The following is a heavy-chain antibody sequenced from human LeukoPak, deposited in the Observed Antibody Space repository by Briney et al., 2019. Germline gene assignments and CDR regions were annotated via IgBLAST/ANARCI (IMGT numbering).Heavy chain of an antibody. CDR2: IRSKAYGGTT. V-gene: IGHV3-49*03. J-gene: IGHJ5*02. CDR1: GFTFGDYA. CDR3: TIGSMVRGVIITNNWFDP. Sequence: PGGSLRLSCTASGFTFGDYAMSWFRQAPGKGLEWVGFIRSKAYGGTTEYAASVKGRFTISRDDSKSIAYRQMNSLKTEDTAVYYCTIGSMVRGVIITNNWFDPWGQGTLVTVSS. D-gene: IGHD3-10*01.